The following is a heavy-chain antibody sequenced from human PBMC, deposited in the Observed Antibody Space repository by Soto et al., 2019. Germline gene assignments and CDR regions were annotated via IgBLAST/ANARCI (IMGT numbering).Heavy chain of an antibody. D-gene: IGHD2-8*01. Sequence: ASVNVSCKASGYSFTDYHIHWVRQAPGQGLEWPGRINPKSGGTSTAQKFQGWVTMTTDTSISTASMELTRLTSDYTAIYYCAMVHSTDCSTRVCSFSFNRDMDGWG. CDR3: AMVHSTDCSTRVCSFSFNRDMDG. J-gene: IGHJ6*02. CDR2: INPKSGGT. V-gene: IGHV1-2*04. CDR1: GYSFTDYH.